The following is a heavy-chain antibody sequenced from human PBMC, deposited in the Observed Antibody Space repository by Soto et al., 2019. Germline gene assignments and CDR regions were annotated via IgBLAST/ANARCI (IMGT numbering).Heavy chain of an antibody. CDR3: ARRNLDLYYGMDV. CDR1: GYSFSRYW. Sequence: GESLKISCKGLGYSFSRYWIAWVRQMPGKGLEWMGIIYPGDATITYSPSFQGQVTISVDKSFNTAYLQWSSLKASDTAMYYCARRNLDLYYGMDVWGQGTTVTVYS. D-gene: IGHD4-4*01. CDR2: IYPGDATI. V-gene: IGHV5-51*01. J-gene: IGHJ6*02.